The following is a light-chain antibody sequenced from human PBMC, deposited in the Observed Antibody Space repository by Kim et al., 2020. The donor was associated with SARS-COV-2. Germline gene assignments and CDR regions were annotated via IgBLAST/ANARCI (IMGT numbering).Light chain of an antibody. CDR1: QSVSNY. J-gene: IGKJ1*01. V-gene: IGKV3-11*01. CDR3: QQRSNWPRT. Sequence: LSPGERAPLSCRAGQSVSNYLAWYQQKPGQAPRLLIYDASTRATGIPARFSGSGSGTDFTLTISSLEPEDFAVYYCQQRSNWPRTFGQGTKVDIK. CDR2: DAS.